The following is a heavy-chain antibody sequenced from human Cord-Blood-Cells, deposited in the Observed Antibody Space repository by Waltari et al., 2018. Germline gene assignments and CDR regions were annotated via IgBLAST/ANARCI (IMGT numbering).Heavy chain of an antibody. CDR1: GDTLTALS. V-gene: IGHV1-24*01. CDR2: FDPEDGET. CDR3: ATGGIQLWFFDY. D-gene: IGHD5-18*01. J-gene: IGHJ4*02. Sequence: QVQLVQSGAEVKKPGAYVQVSCKVSGDTLTALSMLWVRQAPGKGLEWMGGFDPEDGETIYAQKFQGRVTMTEDTSTDTAYMELSSLRSEDTAVYYCATGGIQLWFFDYWGQGTLVTVSS.